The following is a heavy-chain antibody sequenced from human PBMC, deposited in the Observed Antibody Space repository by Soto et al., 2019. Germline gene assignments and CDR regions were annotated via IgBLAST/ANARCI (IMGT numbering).Heavy chain of an antibody. Sequence: QVQLVQSGAEVKKPGASVKVSCKASGYTFNSYAMNWVRQAPGQRLEWMGWINAGNGNTKYSQKFQGRVTITRDTSASTAYMELSSLRSEDTAVYYRARDPGYSYGYNWGQGTLVTVSS. D-gene: IGHD5-18*01. CDR1: GYTFNSYA. J-gene: IGHJ4*02. CDR3: ARDPGYSYGYN. V-gene: IGHV1-3*01. CDR2: INAGNGNT.